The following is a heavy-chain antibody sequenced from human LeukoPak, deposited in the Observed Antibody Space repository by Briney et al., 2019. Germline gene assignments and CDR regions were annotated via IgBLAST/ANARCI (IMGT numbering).Heavy chain of an antibody. J-gene: IGHJ3*02. CDR1: GYTFTSYY. D-gene: IGHD3-10*01. CDR2: MHPNSGNT. Sequence: ASVKVSCKASGYTFTSYYMHWVRQATGQGLEWMGWMHPNSGNTGYAQKFQGRVTMTRNTSISTAYLELSSLRSEDTAVYYCARGDYGSAYDAFDIWGQGTMVTVSS. CDR3: ARGDYGSAYDAFDI. V-gene: IGHV1-8*02.